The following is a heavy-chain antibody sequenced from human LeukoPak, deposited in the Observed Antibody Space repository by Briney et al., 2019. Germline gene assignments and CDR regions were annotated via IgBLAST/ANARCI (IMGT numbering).Heavy chain of an antibody. D-gene: IGHD2-8*01. CDR2: VSGTGITT. J-gene: IGHJ4*02. V-gene: IGHV3-23*01. CDR1: GFTFTSYA. Sequence: GGSLRLSCAASGFTFTSYAMSWVRQAPGKGLEWVSSVSGTGITTYYADSVKGRFTVSRDNSKDTVYLQMNSLRGEDTAVYYCAKESMGFDYWGQGSLVTVSS. CDR3: AKESMGFDY.